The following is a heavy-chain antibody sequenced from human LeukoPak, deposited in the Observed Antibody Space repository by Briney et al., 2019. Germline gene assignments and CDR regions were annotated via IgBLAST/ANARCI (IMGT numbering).Heavy chain of an antibody. D-gene: IGHD3-22*01. CDR1: GFTFSNAW. CDR3: TTAVAYYYDSSGYYIHGLDAFDI. J-gene: IGHJ3*02. Sequence: GGSLRLSCAASGFTFSNAWMSWVRQAPGKGLEWVGRIKSKTDGGTTDYAAPVKGRFTISRDDSKNTLYLQMNSLKTEDTAVYYCTTAVAYYYDSSGYYIHGLDAFDIWGQGTMVTVSS. CDR2: IKSKTDGGTT. V-gene: IGHV3-15*01.